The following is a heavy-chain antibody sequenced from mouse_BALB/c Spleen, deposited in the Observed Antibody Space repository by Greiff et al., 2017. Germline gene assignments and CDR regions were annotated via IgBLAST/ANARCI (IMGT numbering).Heavy chain of an antibody. V-gene: IGHV3-6*02. CDR1: GYSITSCYY. CDR3: ARDRGYDYGGMDY. J-gene: IGHJ4*01. Sequence: EVQLQQSGPGLVKPSQSLSLTCSATGYSITSCYYWNLIRQLPGNNLEWMGYISYDGSNNYNPSLKNRISITRDTSKNQFFLKLNSVTTEDTATYYCARDRGYDYGGMDYWGQGTSVTVSS. D-gene: IGHD2-4*01. CDR2: ISYDGSN.